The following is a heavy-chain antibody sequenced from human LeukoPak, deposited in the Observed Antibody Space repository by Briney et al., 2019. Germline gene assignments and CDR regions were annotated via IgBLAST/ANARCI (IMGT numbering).Heavy chain of an antibody. Sequence: ASVKVSCKASGYTFTGYYMHWVRQAPGQGLEWMGWISAYNGNTNYAQKLQGRVTMTTDTSTSTAYMELRSLRSDDTAVYYCARKVAALYFDYWGQGTLVTVSS. CDR1: GYTFTGYY. CDR2: ISAYNGNT. V-gene: IGHV1-18*04. CDR3: ARKVAALYFDY. J-gene: IGHJ4*02. D-gene: IGHD6-13*01.